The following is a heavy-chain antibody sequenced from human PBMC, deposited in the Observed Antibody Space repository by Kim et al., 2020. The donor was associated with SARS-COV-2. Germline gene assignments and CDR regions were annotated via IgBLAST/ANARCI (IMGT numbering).Heavy chain of an antibody. CDR2: IYYSGST. V-gene: IGHV4-39*07. J-gene: IGHJ4*02. D-gene: IGHD6-13*01. CDR1: GGSISSSSYY. CDR3: AREGRRAAAGKDY. Sequence: SETLSLTCTVSGGSISSSSYYWGWIRQPPGKGLEWIGSIYYSGSTYYNPSLKSRVTISVDTSKNQFSLKLSSVTAADTAVYYCAREGRRAAAGKDYWGQGTLVTVSS.